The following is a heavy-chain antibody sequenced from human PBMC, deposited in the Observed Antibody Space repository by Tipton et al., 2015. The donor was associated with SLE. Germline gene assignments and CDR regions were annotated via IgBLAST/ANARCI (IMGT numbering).Heavy chain of an antibody. Sequence: TLSLTCTVSGDSMYNGSYYWSWMRQPAGKGLECIGRIYINGGTDYNPSLKSRVTISLDTSKSQFSLRLSSVTAADTAVYYCARVNLRRTSFDIWGQGTMVTVSS. CDR2: IYINGGT. CDR1: GDSMYNGSYY. J-gene: IGHJ3*02. V-gene: IGHV4-61*02. D-gene: IGHD3/OR15-3a*01. CDR3: ARVNLRRTSFDI.